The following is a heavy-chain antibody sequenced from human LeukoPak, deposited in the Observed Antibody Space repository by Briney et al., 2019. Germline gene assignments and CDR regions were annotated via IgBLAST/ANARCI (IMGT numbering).Heavy chain of an antibody. V-gene: IGHV4-61*02. D-gene: IGHD3-3*01. CDR2: IYTSGST. CDR3: ARTYYDFWSGYNDY. J-gene: IGHJ4*02. Sequence: PSETLSLTCTVSGGSISSGSYYWSWIRQPAGKGLEWIGRIYTSGSTNYNPSLKSRVTISVDTSKNQFSLKLSSVTAADTAVYYCARTYYDFWSGYNDYWGQGTLVTVSS. CDR1: GGSISSGSYY.